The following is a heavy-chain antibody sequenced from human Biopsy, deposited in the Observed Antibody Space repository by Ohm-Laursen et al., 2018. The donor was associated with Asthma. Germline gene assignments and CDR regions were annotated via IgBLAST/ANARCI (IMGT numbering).Heavy chain of an antibody. J-gene: IGHJ4*02. CDR3: ARKAGSCISRACYSLDF. V-gene: IGHV1-69*13. D-gene: IGHD2-15*01. Sequence: SVKVSCKSLGGTFNTFVIGWVRQAPGQGLEWMGGINTVFGTTTYPQKFQGRATITADDSTSTVYMELSSLRSEDTAVYYCARKAGSCISRACYSLDFWGQGTLVTVSS. CDR1: GGTFNTFV. CDR2: INTVFGTT.